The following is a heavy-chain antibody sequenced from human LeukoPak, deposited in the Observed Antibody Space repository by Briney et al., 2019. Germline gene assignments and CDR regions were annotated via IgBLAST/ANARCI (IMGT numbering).Heavy chain of an antibody. Sequence: ASVKVSCKASGGTFSSYAISWVRQAPGQGLEWMGGIIPIFGTANYAQKFRGRVTITADESTSTAYMELSSLRSEDTAVYYCARGPTYSSGSYYAWFDPWGQGTLVTVSS. D-gene: IGHD3-10*01. CDR3: ARGPTYSSGSYYAWFDP. CDR2: IIPIFGTA. J-gene: IGHJ5*02. V-gene: IGHV1-69*13. CDR1: GGTFSSYA.